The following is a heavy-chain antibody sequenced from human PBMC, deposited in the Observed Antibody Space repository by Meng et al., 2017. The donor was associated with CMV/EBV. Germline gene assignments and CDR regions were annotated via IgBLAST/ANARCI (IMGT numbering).Heavy chain of an antibody. Sequence: GESLKISCKGSGYSFTSYWIGWVRQMPGKGLEWMRIIYPGDSDTRYSPSFQGQVTISADKSISTAYLQWSSLKASDTAMYYCARLCFPGAGGECYYYGMDVWGQGTTVTVSS. D-gene: IGHD3-16*01. CDR2: IYPGDSDT. V-gene: IGHV5-51*01. CDR1: GYSFTSYW. J-gene: IGHJ6*02. CDR3: ARLCFPGAGGECYYYGMDV.